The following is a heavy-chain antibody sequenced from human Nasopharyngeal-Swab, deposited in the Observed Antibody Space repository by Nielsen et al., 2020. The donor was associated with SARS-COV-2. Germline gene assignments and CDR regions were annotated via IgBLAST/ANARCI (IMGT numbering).Heavy chain of an antibody. Sequence: SQTLSLTCAISGDSVSSHSAAWNWIRQSPSRGLEWLGRTYYRSKWYNDYAVSVKSRITINPDTSKNQFSLQLNSVTPEDTAVYYCARVQSSGWSYYYYGMDVWGQGTTVTVSS. V-gene: IGHV6-1*01. CDR2: TYYRSKWYN. J-gene: IGHJ6*02. CDR3: ARVQSSGWSYYYYGMDV. CDR1: GDSVSSHSAA. D-gene: IGHD6-19*01.